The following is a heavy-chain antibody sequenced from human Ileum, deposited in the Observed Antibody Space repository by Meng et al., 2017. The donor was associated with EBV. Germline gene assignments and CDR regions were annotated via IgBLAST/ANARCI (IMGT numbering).Heavy chain of an antibody. J-gene: IGHJ4*02. CDR3: AKDCFRDNDS. V-gene: IGHV3-74*01. D-gene: IGHD2-21*01. Sequence: EGQSIESRVFIVQPEWSLILPCAAAGVTLSSYWVHWVRQAPGKGLVWVSRLKPAVIVQNYAEPVKDRFTISRDNAKNTVYRQMNNLRADYSAVYYCAKDCFRDNDSWGQGTLVTVSS. CDR1: GVTLSSYW. CDR2: LKPAVIVQ.